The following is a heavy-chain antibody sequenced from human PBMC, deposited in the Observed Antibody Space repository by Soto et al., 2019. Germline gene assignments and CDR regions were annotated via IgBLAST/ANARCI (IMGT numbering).Heavy chain of an antibody. V-gene: IGHV3-11*05. J-gene: IGHJ4*02. CDR3: ARRSPTGYYNY. D-gene: IGHD3-9*01. Sequence: QVQLVESGGDLVKPGGSLRLSCAASGFPFSDYYMSWIRQAPGKGLEWVSTIRVTGTYTNNADSVKGRFTISRDNAKNSLYLQMNSLRAEDTAVYYCARRSPTGYYNYWGQGTLVTVSA. CDR1: GFPFSDYY. CDR2: IRVTGTYT.